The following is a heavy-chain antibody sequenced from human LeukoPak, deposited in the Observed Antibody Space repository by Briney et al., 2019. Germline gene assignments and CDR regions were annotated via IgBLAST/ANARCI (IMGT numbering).Heavy chain of an antibody. Sequence: PSETLSLTCTVSGGSISSSSYYWGWIRQPPGKGLEWIGSIYYSGSTYYNPSLKSRVTISVDTSKNQFSLKLSSVTAADTAVYYCANIPSGSLGVVYWGQGTLVTVSS. V-gene: IGHV4-39*01. CDR2: IYYSGST. CDR3: ANIPSGSLGVVY. D-gene: IGHD1-26*01. J-gene: IGHJ4*02. CDR1: GGSISSSSYY.